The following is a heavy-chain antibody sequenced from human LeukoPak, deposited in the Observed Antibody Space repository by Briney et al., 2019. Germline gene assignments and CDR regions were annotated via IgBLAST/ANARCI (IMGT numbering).Heavy chain of an antibody. CDR1: GYTFTGYY. D-gene: IGHD6-13*01. J-gene: IGHJ3*02. CDR3: ARGGSRSSGAFDI. CDR2: INPNNGGT. V-gene: IGHV1-2*02. Sequence: ASVKVSCKASGYTFTGYYMHWVRQAPGQGLEWMGWINPNNGGTNYAQTFQGRVTMTRDTSISTAYMELSRLRFDDTVVYYCARGGSRSSGAFDIWGQGTMVTVSS.